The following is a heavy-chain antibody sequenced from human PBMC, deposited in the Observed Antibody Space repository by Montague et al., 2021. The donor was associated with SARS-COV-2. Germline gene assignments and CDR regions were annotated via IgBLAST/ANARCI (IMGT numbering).Heavy chain of an antibody. CDR1: GGFISSYY. Sequence: SETLSLTCTVSGGFISSYYWSWIRQPPGKGLEWIGNIHYRGKTNYSPPLKSRVTISVDTSKNQFSLKLSSVTAAETAVYYCARDSYHYETSDTYDDSLDIWGQGTKVTVSS. D-gene: IGHD3-22*01. CDR2: IHYRGKT. V-gene: IGHV4-59*01. J-gene: IGHJ3*02. CDR3: ARDSYHYETSDTYDDSLDI.